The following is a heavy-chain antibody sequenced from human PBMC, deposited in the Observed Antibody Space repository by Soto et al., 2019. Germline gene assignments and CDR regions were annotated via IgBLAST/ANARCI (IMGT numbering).Heavy chain of an antibody. V-gene: IGHV4-30-4*01. CDR3: ARGRPNYFYYGLDV. CDR1: GGSIKSDYY. CDR2: KYYSGAT. J-gene: IGHJ6*02. Sequence: SETLSLTCTVSGGSIKSDYYWTWVRQPPGGGLEWMGYKYYSGATDSDPSLKRRVSFSVDMSKNQFSLNLTSVTVADTAVYYCARGRPNYFYYGLDVWGQG.